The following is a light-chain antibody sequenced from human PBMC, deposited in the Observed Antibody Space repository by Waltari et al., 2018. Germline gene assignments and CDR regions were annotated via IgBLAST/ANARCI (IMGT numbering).Light chain of an antibody. CDR2: SDN. CDR1: SSNIGSNT. Sequence: QSVVTQPPSASGTPGQWVTISCSGSSSNIGSNTVNWYQQLPGTAPKLLVYSDNQRPSGVPDRFSGSKSGTSASLAIIGLQSEDEAGYYCAAWDDSLNAVVFGGGTKLTVL. J-gene: IGLJ3*02. CDR3: AAWDDSLNAVV. V-gene: IGLV1-44*01.